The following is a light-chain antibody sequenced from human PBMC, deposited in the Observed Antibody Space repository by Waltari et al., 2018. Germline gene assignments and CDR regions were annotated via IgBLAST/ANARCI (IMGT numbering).Light chain of an antibody. CDR1: HGISNR. CDR3: QQAKSVPLT. Sequence: DIQITQSPSSVSASVVDRVTITGRASHGISNRLVWYQLKPGKCPKLLNSGASNLQGGVPSRFSGCGSGTDFTLTISSLQPEDFLTYYWQQAKSVPLTFGGGTKVEIK. J-gene: IGKJ4*01. CDR2: GAS. V-gene: IGKV1-12*01.